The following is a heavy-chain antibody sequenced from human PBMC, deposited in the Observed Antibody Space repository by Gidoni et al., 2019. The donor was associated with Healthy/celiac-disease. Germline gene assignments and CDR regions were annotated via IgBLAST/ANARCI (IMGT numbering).Heavy chain of an antibody. CDR2: IYYSGST. V-gene: IGHV4-39*01. D-gene: IGHD3-3*01. CDR1: GGSISSSSYY. CDR3: ARSGLTIFGVVIHHYYYYMDV. Sequence: QLQLQESGPGLVKPSETLSLTCTVSGGSISSSSYYWGWIRQPPGKGLEWIGSIYYSGSTYYNPSLKSRVTISVDTSKSQFSLKLSSVTAADTAVYYCARSGLTIFGVVIHHYYYYMDVWGKGTTVTVSS. J-gene: IGHJ6*03.